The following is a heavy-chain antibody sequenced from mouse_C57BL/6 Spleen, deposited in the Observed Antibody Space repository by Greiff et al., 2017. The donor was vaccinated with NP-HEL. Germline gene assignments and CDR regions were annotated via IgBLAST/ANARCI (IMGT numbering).Heavy chain of an antibody. CDR3: TRDWFAY. Sequence: VQLQQSGAELVRPRASVTLSCKASGYTFTDYEMHWVKQTPVHGLEWIGAIDPETGGTAYNQKFKGKAILTADKSSSTAYMELRSLTSEDSAVYYCTRDWFAYWGQRTLVTVSA. V-gene: IGHV1-15*01. CDR1: GYTFTDYE. D-gene: IGHD3-1*01. J-gene: IGHJ3*01. CDR2: IDPETGGT.